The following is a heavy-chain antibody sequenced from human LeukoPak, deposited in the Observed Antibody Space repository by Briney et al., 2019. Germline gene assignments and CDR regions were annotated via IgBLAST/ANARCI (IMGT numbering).Heavy chain of an antibody. J-gene: IGHJ5*02. CDR2: IYYSGST. D-gene: IGHD3-10*01. CDR1: GGSISSSSYY. V-gene: IGHV4-39*01. Sequence: SETLSLTCTVSGGSISSSSYYWGWIRQPPGKGLEWIGSIYYSGSTYYNPSLKSRVTISVDTSKNQFSLKLSSVTAADTAVYYCARLGGYYGSGRPHNWFDPWGQGTLVTVSS. CDR3: ARLGGYYGSGRPHNWFDP.